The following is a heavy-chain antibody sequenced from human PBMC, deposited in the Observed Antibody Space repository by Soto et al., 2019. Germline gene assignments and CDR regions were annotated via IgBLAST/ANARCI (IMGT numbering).Heavy chain of an antibody. D-gene: IGHD1-1*01. CDR3: ARGTTPPGAPAWYYFDS. CDR1: GASIATSSY. Sequence: SETLSLTCTVSGASIATSSYWSWIRQPAGKGLEWIGRFSLSGTTNYNPSLRSRVTMSADVSKNQFSLRLTSVTAADTALYYCARGTTPPGAPAWYYFDSWGQGTLVTVSS. V-gene: IGHV4-4*07. J-gene: IGHJ4*02. CDR2: FSLSGTT.